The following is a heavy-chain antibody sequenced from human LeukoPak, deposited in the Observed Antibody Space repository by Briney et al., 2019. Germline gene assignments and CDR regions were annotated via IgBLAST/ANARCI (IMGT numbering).Heavy chain of an antibody. Sequence: GGSLRLSCAVSGFTFSAHYIDWVRQAPGTGLEWVGRSGNKANSYTTEYAASVRGRFTISRDDSRNSLYLQMNSLKTEDTAVYYCTRGYSGIGIYAFDIWGQGTMVTVSS. CDR2: SGNKANSYTT. V-gene: IGHV3-72*01. D-gene: IGHD1-26*01. CDR1: GFTFSAHY. CDR3: TRGYSGIGIYAFDI. J-gene: IGHJ3*02.